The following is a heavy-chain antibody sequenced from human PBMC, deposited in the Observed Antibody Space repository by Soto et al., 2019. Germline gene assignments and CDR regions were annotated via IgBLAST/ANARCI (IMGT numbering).Heavy chain of an antibody. V-gene: IGHV2-5*01. J-gene: IGHJ5*02. Sequence: QITLKESGPTLVKPTQTLTLTCTFSGFSLSTSGVGVGWIRQPPGKALEWLALIYWYDDKRYSPSLKRRLTLTKDSSKDLKVRTMKIMDPVDTATYYCAHSWYCSGGSCYYSNRFDPWGQGTLVTVSS. CDR3: AHSWYCSGGSCYYSNRFDP. CDR1: GFSLSTSGVG. D-gene: IGHD2-15*01. CDR2: IYWYDDK.